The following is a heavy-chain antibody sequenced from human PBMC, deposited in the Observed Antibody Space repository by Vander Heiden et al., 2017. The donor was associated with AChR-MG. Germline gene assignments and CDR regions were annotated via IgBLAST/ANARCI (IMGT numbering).Heavy chain of an antibody. CDR1: GDTCTTYR. CDR2: IWYDGSNK. V-gene: IGHV3-33*01. CDR3: ARGGSAGYDFLGFDY. Sequence: GDTCTTYRMHWVRQAPGKGLEWVAVIWYDGSNKYYADSVKGRFTISRDNSKNTLYLQMNSLRAEDTAVYYCARGGSAGYDFLGFDYWGQGTLVTVSS. D-gene: IGHD5-12*01. J-gene: IGHJ4*02.